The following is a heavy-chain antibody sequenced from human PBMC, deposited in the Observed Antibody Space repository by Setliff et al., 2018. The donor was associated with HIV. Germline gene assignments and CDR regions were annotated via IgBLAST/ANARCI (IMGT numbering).Heavy chain of an antibody. CDR3: AKGPLYSGYDLDYYCYYMDV. CDR1: GGTFSGYG. CDR2: IIPIFDTT. V-gene: IGHV1-69*13. Sequence: SVKGLCKASGGTFSGYGISWVRQAPGQGLEWMGGIIPIFDTTNYAQKFQGRVTITADESTSTAYMELSSLRSEDTAVYYCAKGPLYSGYDLDYYCYYMDVWGKGTTVTVSS. J-gene: IGHJ6*03. D-gene: IGHD5-12*01.